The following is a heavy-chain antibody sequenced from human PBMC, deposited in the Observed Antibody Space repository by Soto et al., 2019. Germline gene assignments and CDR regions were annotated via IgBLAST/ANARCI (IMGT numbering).Heavy chain of an antibody. D-gene: IGHD2-2*01. J-gene: IGHJ6*03. Sequence: SETLSLTCAVYGGSFSGYYWSWIRQPPGKGLEWIGEINHSGSTNYNQSLKTRVTISVDTSKNQLSLKLSSVTAADTAVYYCAGGLVVPADPNYYYYMDVWGKGTTVTVSS. CDR2: INHSGST. V-gene: IGHV4-34*01. CDR3: AGGLVVPADPNYYYYMDV. CDR1: GGSFSGYY.